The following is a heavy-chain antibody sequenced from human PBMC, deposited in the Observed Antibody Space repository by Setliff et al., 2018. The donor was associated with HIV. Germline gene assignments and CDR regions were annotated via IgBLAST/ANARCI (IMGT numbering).Heavy chain of an antibody. CDR3: ARVVWMAAAGTIDYYYYGMDI. J-gene: IGHJ6*02. V-gene: IGHV4-59*12. CDR1: GGSISNFY. Sequence: PSETLSLTCSVSGGSISNFYWSWIRQPPGKGLEWVGHIYSTGDTNYSPSLKSRVTISVDTSKNQFSLKLRSVTAADTAVYYCARVVWMAAAGTIDYYYYGMDIWGQGTTVTVS. CDR2: IYSTGDT. D-gene: IGHD6-13*01.